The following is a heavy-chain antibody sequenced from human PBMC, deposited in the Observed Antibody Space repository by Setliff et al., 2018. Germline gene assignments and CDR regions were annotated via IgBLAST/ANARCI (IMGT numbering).Heavy chain of an antibody. V-gene: IGHV3-33*01. Sequence: PGGSLRLSCAASGFTFSRNGMHWVRQAPGKGLEWVAGTWYDGTTKYYADSVKGRFTISRDNSRNTLYLQMDSLRADDTAVYYCARSRYTSRWYEMSAMDVWGKGTTVTVSS. D-gene: IGHD6-13*01. CDR1: GFTFSRNG. J-gene: IGHJ6*03. CDR3: ARSRYTSRWYEMSAMDV. CDR2: TWYDGTTK.